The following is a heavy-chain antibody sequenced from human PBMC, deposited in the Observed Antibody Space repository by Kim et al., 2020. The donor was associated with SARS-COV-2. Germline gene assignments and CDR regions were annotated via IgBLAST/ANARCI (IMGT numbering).Heavy chain of an antibody. J-gene: IGHJ4*02. Sequence: PRRGGRNYAQNFQGRVTMTRDTSKSPAYMELSGLRSDDTAMYYCARAIDYWGQGALVTVSS. CDR3: ARAIDY. CDR2: PRRGGR. V-gene: IGHV1-2*02.